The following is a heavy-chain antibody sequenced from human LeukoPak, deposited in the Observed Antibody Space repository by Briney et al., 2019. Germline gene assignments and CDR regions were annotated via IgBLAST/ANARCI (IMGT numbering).Heavy chain of an antibody. CDR1: GFTFSSYS. V-gene: IGHV3-21*01. CDR2: ISSSSSYI. D-gene: IGHD5-12*01. CDR3: ASRATMPNDY. Sequence: PGGSLRLSCAASGFTFSSYSMNWVRQAPGKGLEWVSSISSSSSYIYYADSVKGRFTISRDNAKNSLYLQMNSLRAEDTAVYCCASRATMPNDYWGQGTLVTASS. J-gene: IGHJ4*02.